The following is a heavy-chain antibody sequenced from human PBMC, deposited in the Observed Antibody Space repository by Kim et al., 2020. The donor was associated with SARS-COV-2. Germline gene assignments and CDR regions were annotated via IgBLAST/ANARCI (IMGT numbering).Heavy chain of an antibody. CDR1: GFTFRSYG. V-gene: IGHV3-30*18. Sequence: GGSLRLSCAASGFTFRSYGMHWVRQAPGKGLEWVAVISYDGSNEYYADSVKGRFTISRDNSKNTLYLQMNSLRAEDTAVYYCAKGSSWYQLPPAHDPWGQGTLVTVSS. D-gene: IGHD2-2*01. CDR3: AKGSSWYQLPPAHDP. J-gene: IGHJ5*02. CDR2: ISYDGSNE.